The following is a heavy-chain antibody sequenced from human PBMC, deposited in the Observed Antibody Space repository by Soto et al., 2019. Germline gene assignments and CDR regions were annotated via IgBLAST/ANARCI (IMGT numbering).Heavy chain of an antibody. Sequence: PGGSLRLSCAASGFTFSSYWMSWGLQAPWKGLEWVANIKQDGSEKYYVDSVKGRFTISRDNAKNSLYLQMNSLRAEDTAVYYCARAGKKAGVYYYYYMDVWGKGTTVTVSS. CDR3: ARAGKKAGVYYYYYMDV. CDR2: IKQDGSEK. J-gene: IGHJ6*03. CDR1: GFTFSSYW. D-gene: IGHD6-13*01. V-gene: IGHV3-7*01.